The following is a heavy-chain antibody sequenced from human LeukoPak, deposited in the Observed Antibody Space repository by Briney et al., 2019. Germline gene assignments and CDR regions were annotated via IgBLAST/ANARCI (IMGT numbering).Heavy chain of an antibody. CDR2: ISSSSYI. J-gene: IGHJ4*02. Sequence: GGSLRLSCAASGFTFSSYSMNWVRQAPGKGLEWVSSISSSSYIYYADSVKGRFTISRDNAKNSLYLQMNSLRAEDTAVYYCARVWAARWLQFPFLWGQGTLVTVSS. D-gene: IGHD5-24*01. CDR3: ARVWAARWLQFPFL. V-gene: IGHV3-21*01. CDR1: GFTFSSYS.